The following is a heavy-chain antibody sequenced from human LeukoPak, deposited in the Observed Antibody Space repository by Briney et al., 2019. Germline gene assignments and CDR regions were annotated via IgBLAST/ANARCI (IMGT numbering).Heavy chain of an antibody. Sequence: SETLSLTCTVSGGSISSYYWSWIRQPPGKGLEWIGYIYYSGSTNYNPSLKSRVTISVDTSKNQFSLKLSSVTAADTAVYYCARGIEQWLDPYWYFDLWGRGTLVTVSS. CDR1: GGSISSYY. CDR2: IYYSGST. J-gene: IGHJ2*01. CDR3: ARGIEQWLDPYWYFDL. V-gene: IGHV4-59*12. D-gene: IGHD6-19*01.